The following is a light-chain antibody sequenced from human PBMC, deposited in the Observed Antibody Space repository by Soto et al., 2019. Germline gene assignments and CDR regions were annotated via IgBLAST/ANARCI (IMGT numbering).Light chain of an antibody. J-gene: IGLJ3*02. CDR3: CSYAGSHV. CDR2: DVS. Sequence: QSVLTQPRSVSGSPGQSVTISCTGTSSDVGGYNYVSWYQQHPGKAPKLMIYDVSRRPSGVPDRFSGSKSGNTASLTISGLQAEDEADYYSCSYAGSHVFGGGTKLTVL. CDR1: SSDVGGYNY. V-gene: IGLV2-11*01.